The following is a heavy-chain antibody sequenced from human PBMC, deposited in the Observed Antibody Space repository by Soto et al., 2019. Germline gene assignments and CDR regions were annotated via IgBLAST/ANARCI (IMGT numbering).Heavy chain of an antibody. CDR1: EFTFSSYA. V-gene: IGHV3-23*01. CDR2: ISGSSGTT. CDR3: ARDGGNGYDDY. D-gene: IGHD5-12*01. J-gene: IGHJ4*02. Sequence: PGGSLRLSCTASEFTFSSYAMSWVRQAPGKGLEWVSSISGSSGTTYYADSVKGRFTISRDNSKNTLFLQMNSLRAEDTAVYYCARDGGNGYDDYWGQGTQVTVSS.